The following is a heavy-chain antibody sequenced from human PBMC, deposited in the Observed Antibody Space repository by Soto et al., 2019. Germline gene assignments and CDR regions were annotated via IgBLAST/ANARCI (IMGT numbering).Heavy chain of an antibody. V-gene: IGHV1-2*02. CDR1: GYTLTGYY. D-gene: IGHD6-19*01. CDR3: ARASSSGWYGDSVHFDY. J-gene: IGHJ4*02. Sequence: ASVKVSCKASGYTLTGYYMHWVRQAPGQGLEWMGWINPNSGGTNYAQKFQGRVTMTRDTSISTAYMELSRLRSDDTAVYYCARASSSGWYGDSVHFDYWGQGTLVTVSS. CDR2: INPNSGGT.